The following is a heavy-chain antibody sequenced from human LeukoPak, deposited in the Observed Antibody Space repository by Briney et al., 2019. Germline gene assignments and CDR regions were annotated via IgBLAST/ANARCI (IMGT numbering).Heavy chain of an antibody. D-gene: IGHD2-15*01. Sequence: AGGSLRLSPAPSLFTPTAYWMSTVRQAPGKGLEWVANIKQDGSEKYYVYSVKGRFTISRDNAKNSLYLQMNSLRAEDTAVYYCAREWYPSVVYWVQGTLVTVSS. CDR3: AREWYPSVVY. J-gene: IGHJ4*02. V-gene: IGHV3-7*05. CDR2: IKQDGSEK. CDR1: LFTPTAYW.